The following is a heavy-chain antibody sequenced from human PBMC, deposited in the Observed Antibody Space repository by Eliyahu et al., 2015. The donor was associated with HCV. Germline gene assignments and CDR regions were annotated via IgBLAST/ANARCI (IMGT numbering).Heavy chain of an antibody. Sequence: EVQLVESGGAXVKPXGSLTISCVAXGFDFADGWLNWVRQGPGKGLEWVARIKSRVSGGTREYGEPVKGRFTISRDDSEDTLFLQMDSLKVEDTATYFCTGGDGYWGQGTLVTVS. CDR2: IKSRVSGGTR. CDR1: GFDFADGW. V-gene: IGHV3-15*02. J-gene: IGHJ4*02. D-gene: IGHD3-16*01. CDR3: TGGDGY.